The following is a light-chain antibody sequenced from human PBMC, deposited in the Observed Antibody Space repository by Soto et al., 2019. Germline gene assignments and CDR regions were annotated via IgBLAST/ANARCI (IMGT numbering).Light chain of an antibody. Sequence: DIQMTQSPSSLSASVGDRVTITCRASQGISNYLAWYQQKPGKVPKLLIYAASTLQSGVPSRFSGSGSGTDFTLTITLLQPEDVATYSCQRYSSTRCTFGQGTKVELK. V-gene: IGKV1-27*01. CDR3: QRYSSTRCT. CDR2: AAS. CDR1: QGISNY. J-gene: IGKJ1*01.